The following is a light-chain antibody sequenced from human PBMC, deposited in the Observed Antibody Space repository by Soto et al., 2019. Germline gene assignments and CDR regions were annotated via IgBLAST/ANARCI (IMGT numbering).Light chain of an antibody. CDR1: QNINSW. J-gene: IGKJ1*01. Sequence: DIQMTQSPSTLSASVGDRVTITCRASQNINSWLAWYQQKPGKAHNLLIYKASSLESGVPSRFSGSGSGTEFTLTISSLQPDDFATYYCQQYKSYWTFGQGTKVEIK. CDR2: KAS. CDR3: QQYKSYWT. V-gene: IGKV1-5*03.